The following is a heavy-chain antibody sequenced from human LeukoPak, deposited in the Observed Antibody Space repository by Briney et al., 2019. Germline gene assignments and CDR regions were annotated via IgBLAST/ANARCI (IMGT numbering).Heavy chain of an antibody. CDR2: IYYTGST. Sequence: SETLSLTCTVSGDSVSSGSYYWGWIRQPPGKGLEWIGNIYYTGSTFYNPSLKSRVTISVDTSRNQFSLKLSSVTAADTAVYYCARDPNYGQLDPWGQGTLVTVSS. D-gene: IGHD3-16*01. V-gene: IGHV4-39*07. J-gene: IGHJ5*02. CDR3: ARDPNYGQLDP. CDR1: GDSVSSGSYY.